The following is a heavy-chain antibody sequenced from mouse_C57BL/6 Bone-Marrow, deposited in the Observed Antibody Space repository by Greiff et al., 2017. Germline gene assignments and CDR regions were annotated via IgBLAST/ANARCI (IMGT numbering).Heavy chain of an antibody. V-gene: IGHV1-82*01. D-gene: IGHD2-4*01. CDR2: IYPGDGDT. J-gene: IGHJ3*01. CDR3: ARVGIYYDYDGPAY. Sequence: VQLQQSGPELVKPGASVKISCKASGYAFSSSWMNWVKQRPGKGLEWIGRIYPGDGDTNYNGKFKGKATLTADKSSSTAYMQLSSLTSEDSAVYFCARVGIYYDYDGPAYWGQGTLVTVSA. CDR1: GYAFSSSW.